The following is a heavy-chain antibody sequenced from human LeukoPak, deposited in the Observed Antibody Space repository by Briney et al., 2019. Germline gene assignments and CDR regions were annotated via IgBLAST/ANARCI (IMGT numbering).Heavy chain of an antibody. V-gene: IGHV1-8*01. CDR3: ARSGITRVVIFLAY. J-gene: IGHJ4*02. CDR2: MNPNSGNT. Sequence: ASVKVSSKASGYSFTSYDINWVRQATGQGLEWMGWMNPNSGNTGYAQKFQGRVTMTRSASISTAYMELSSLRSEDTAVYYCARSGITRVVIFLAYWGQGTLVTVSS. D-gene: IGHD3-10*01. CDR1: GYSFTSYD.